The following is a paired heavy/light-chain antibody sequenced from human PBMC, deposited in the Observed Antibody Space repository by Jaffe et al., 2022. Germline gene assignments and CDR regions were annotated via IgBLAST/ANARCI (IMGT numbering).Heavy chain of an antibody. D-gene: IGHD3-3*01. CDR1: GFMFSTYG. J-gene: IGHJ4*02. Sequence: EVQLLESGGGLVQPGGSLRLSCAASGFMFSTYGMNWVRQAPGKGLEWVSGLSGSDDITYYADSVKGRFTISRDNSKNTLYLQMNSLRAEDTAVYYCAKTGVDGLFYFDYWGQGTLVTVSS. CDR3: AKTGVDGLFYFDY. V-gene: IGHV3-23*01. CDR2: LSGSDDIT.
Light chain of an antibody. CDR1: QSVSSIY. CDR3: QQYGSSTLT. J-gene: IGKJ5*01. CDR2: GAS. V-gene: IGKV3-20*01. Sequence: EIVLTQSPGTLSLSPGERATLSCRASQSVSSIYLAWYQQKPGQAPRLLIYGASNRATGIPDRFSGSGSGTDFTLTISRLEPEDFTVYYCQQYGSSTLTFGQGTRLEIK.